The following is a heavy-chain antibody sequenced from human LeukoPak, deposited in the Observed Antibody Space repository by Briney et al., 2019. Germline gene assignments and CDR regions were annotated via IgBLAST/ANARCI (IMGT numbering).Heavy chain of an antibody. V-gene: IGHV4-4*07. CDR2: IYTSGSA. CDR3: TRDQRDGYNFGYYFDY. Sequence: PSETLSLTCTVSGGSISSYYWSWIRQPAGKGLEWIGRIYTSGSANYNPSLKSRVAISVDTSKKQFSLELTSVTAADTAVYYCTRDQRDGYNFGYYFDYWGPGTLVTASS. CDR1: GGSISSYY. D-gene: IGHD5-24*01. J-gene: IGHJ4*02.